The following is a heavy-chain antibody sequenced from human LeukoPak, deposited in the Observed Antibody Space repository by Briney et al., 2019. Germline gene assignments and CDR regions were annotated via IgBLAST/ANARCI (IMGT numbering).Heavy chain of an antibody. J-gene: IGHJ4*02. D-gene: IGHD3-22*01. CDR3: ARDLLPDYYDSSGYWPFDY. CDR1: GGTFSSYA. Sequence: ASVKVSCKASGGTFSSYAISWVRQAPGQGLEWMGGIIPIFGTANYAQKFQGRVTITADKSTSTAYMELSSLRSEDTAVYYCARDLLPDYYDSSGYWPFDYWGQGTLVTVSS. V-gene: IGHV1-69*06. CDR2: IIPIFGTA.